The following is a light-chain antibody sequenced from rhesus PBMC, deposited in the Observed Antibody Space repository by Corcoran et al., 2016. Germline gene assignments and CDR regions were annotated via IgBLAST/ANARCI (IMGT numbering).Light chain of an antibody. V-gene: IGKV1-22*01. CDR3: QQYSSGLT. CDR2: KAS. Sequence: DIQMTQSPSSLSASVGDTVTITCRASQSITSWLAWYQQKPGKAPKLLIYKASSVQSGVPSRFSGSGSGTDFTLTISSLQSEEFATYYCQQYSSGLTFGPGTKLDIK. J-gene: IGKJ3*01. CDR1: QSITSW.